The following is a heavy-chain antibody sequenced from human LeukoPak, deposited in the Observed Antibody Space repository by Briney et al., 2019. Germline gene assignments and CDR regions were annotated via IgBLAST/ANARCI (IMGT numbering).Heavy chain of an antibody. CDR2: IYSDGST. V-gene: IGHV4-4*09. Sequence: SETLSLTCTVSGITISPYFWSWIRQPPGKGLEWIGYIYSDGSTKYNASLKSRVTISLDTSKNQHSLKLSSVTAANTDVYACARRQLYFDYWGQGTLVSVSS. D-gene: IGHD1-1*01. CDR3: ARRQLYFDY. J-gene: IGHJ4*02. CDR1: GITISPYF.